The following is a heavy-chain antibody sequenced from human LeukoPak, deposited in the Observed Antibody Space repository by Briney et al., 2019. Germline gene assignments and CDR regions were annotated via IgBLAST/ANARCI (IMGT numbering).Heavy chain of an antibody. CDR2: ITSNGGGT. Sequence: GGSLRLSCSASGFTFSTYAMHWVRQAPGKGLEYVSSITSNGGGTFYADSVKGRFTISRDNSKNTLYLQMSRLRAEDTAVYCCVRRGDAYDIWGQGTMVTVSS. V-gene: IGHV3-64D*09. J-gene: IGHJ3*02. CDR3: VRRGDAYDI. CDR1: GFTFSTYA.